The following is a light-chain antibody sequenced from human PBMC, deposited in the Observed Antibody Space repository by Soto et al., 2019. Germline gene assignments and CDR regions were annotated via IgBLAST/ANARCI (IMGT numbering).Light chain of an antibody. V-gene: IGKV3-20*01. J-gene: IGKJ5*01. CDR1: QSVSSSY. CDR2: GAS. CDR3: QQYGSSST. Sequence: EIVLTQSPGTLSLSPGERATLSCRASQSVSSSYLAWYQQKPGQAPRLLIYGASSRPTGIQDRFSGSGSGTDSTLTISRLEPEDFAVYYCQQYGSSSTFGQGTRLEIK.